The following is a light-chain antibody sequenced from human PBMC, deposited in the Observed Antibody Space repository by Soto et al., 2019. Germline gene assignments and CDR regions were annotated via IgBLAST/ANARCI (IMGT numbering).Light chain of an antibody. V-gene: IGKV1-9*01. Sequence: DIQLTQSPSFLSASVGDRVTITCRASQGISSYLAWYQQKPGKAPKLLIYAASTLQSGVPSRFSGSGSGTEFTLTISSLQPEDFATYYCQQLNSYPLTLGGGTKVDI. CDR1: QGISSY. J-gene: IGKJ4*01. CDR3: QQLNSYPLT. CDR2: AAS.